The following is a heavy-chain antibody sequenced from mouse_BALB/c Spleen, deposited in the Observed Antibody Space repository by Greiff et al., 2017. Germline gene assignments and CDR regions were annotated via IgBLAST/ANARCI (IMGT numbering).Heavy chain of an antibody. CDR1: GFTFNTYA. Sequence: EVQVVESGGGLMQPKGSLKLSCAASGFTFNTYAMNWVRQAPGKGLEWVARIRSKSNNYATYYADSVKDRFTISRDDSQSMLYLQMNNLKTEDTAKYYCVRTNRYDAYYFDDWGQGTNRTVSS. CDR2: IRSKSNNYAT. V-gene: IGHV10-1*02. D-gene: IGHD2-14*01. CDR3: VRTNRYDAYYFDD. J-gene: IGHJ2*01.